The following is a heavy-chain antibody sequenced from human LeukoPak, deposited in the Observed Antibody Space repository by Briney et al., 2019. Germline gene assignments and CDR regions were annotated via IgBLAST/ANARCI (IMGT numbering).Heavy chain of an antibody. J-gene: IGHJ3*02. CDR2: IYNGRT. Sequence: SETLSLTCAVYGGSFSGYYWGWIRQPPGKGLEWIGSIYNGRTYYNPSLKSRVTISVDTSKNHFSLKLSSVTAADTAVYYCARQLRRGASDIWGQGTMVTVSS. D-gene: IGHD4-17*01. V-gene: IGHV4-34*01. CDR1: GGSFSGYY. CDR3: ARQLRRGASDI.